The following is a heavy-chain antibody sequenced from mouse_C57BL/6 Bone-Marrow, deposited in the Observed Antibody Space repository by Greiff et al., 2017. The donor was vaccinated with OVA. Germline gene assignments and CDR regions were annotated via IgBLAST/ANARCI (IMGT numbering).Heavy chain of an antibody. Sequence: QVQLQQPGAELVKPGASVKLSCKASGYTFTSYWMHWVKQRPGQGLEWIGMIHPNSGSTNYNEKFKSKATLTVDKSSSTAYMQLSSLTSEDSAVYDCARAGGYYGTRFDYWGQGTTLTVSS. CDR3: ARAGGYYGTRFDY. V-gene: IGHV1-64*01. CDR1: GYTFTSYW. J-gene: IGHJ2*01. CDR2: IHPNSGST. D-gene: IGHD1-1*01.